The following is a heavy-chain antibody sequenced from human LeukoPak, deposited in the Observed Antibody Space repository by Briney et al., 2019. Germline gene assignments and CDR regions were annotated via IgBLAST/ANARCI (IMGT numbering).Heavy chain of an antibody. J-gene: IGHJ4*02. D-gene: IGHD2-2*01. CDR1: GFTFSDYY. CDR2: ISSSGSTI. Sequence: PGGSLRLSCAASGFTFSDYYMSWIRQAPGKGLEWVSYISSSGSTIYYADSVKGRFTISRDNAKNSLYLQMNSLRAEDTAVYYCARDYCSGTSCYVDYWGQGTLVTVSS. V-gene: IGHV3-11*04. CDR3: ARDYCSGTSCYVDY.